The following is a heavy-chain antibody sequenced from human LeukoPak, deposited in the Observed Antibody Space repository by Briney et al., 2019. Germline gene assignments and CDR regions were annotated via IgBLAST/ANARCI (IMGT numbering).Heavy chain of an antibody. D-gene: IGHD5-12*01. CDR2: ISGDGGST. CDR1: GFTFDDYA. J-gene: IGHJ4*02. V-gene: IGHV3-43*02. CDR3: AKDYSGYGTIDY. Sequence: GGSLRLSCAASGFTFDDYAIHWVRQAPGKGLEWVSLISGDGGSTYYADSVKGRFTISRDNSKNSLYLQMNSLRTEDTALYYFAKDYSGYGTIDYWGQGTLVTVSS.